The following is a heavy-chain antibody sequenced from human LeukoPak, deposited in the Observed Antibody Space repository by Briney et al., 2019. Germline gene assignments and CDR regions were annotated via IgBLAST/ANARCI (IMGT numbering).Heavy chain of an antibody. J-gene: IGHJ1*01. V-gene: IGHV3-23*01. CDR1: GFTFSSYA. Sequence: GGSLRLSCAASGFTFSSYAMSWVRQAPGKGLEWVSAISGSGGSTYYADSVKGRFTISRDNSKNTLYLQMNSLRAEDTAVYYCAKDRAAARRSEYFQHWGQGTLVTVSS. CDR2: ISGSGGST. D-gene: IGHD6-13*01. CDR3: AKDRAAARRSEYFQH.